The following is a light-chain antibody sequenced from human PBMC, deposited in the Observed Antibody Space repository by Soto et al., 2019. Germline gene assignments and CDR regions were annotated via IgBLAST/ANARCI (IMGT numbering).Light chain of an antibody. Sequence: DIQMTQSPSTLSGSVGDRVTITCRASRTISSWLAWYQQKPGKAPKLLIYKASTLKSGVPSRFSGSGSGTEFTLTISSLQPDDFATYYCQHYNSYRWTFGQGTKVDIK. CDR3: QHYNSYRWT. J-gene: IGKJ1*01. CDR1: RTISSW. V-gene: IGKV1-5*03. CDR2: KAS.